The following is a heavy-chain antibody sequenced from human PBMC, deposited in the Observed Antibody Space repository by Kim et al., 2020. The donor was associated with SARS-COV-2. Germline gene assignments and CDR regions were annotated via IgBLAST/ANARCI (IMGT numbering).Heavy chain of an antibody. V-gene: IGHV5-51*01. Sequence: GESLKISCKGSGYSFTSYWIGWVRQMPGKGLEWMGIIYPGDSETRYSPSFQGQVTISADESISTAYLQWSSLRASDTAMYFCARRGLYSGNYLGDAFNIWGQGTMVTVSS. CDR2: IYPGDSET. CDR1: GYSFTSYW. D-gene: IGHD1-26*01. CDR3: ARRGLYSGNYLGDAFNI. J-gene: IGHJ3*02.